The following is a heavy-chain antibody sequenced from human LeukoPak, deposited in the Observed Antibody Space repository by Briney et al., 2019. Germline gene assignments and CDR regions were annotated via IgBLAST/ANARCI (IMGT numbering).Heavy chain of an antibody. CDR3: AKDRLFFDY. Sequence: GSLRLSCAASGFTFSSYAMSWVRQAPGKGLEWVSALSGSGGNTYYADSVKGRFTISRDNSKNTLYLQMNSLRAEDTAIYYCAKDRLFFDYWGQGTLVTVSS. CDR2: LSGSGGNT. V-gene: IGHV3-23*01. J-gene: IGHJ4*02. CDR1: GFTFSSYA.